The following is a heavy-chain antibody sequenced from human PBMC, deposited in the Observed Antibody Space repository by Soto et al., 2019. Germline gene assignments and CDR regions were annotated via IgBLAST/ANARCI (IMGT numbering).Heavy chain of an antibody. CDR2: LIPILGTT. CDR3: ARASGYVSGWYHDY. V-gene: IGHV1-69*01. D-gene: IGHD6-19*01. CDR1: GGTFSSDA. J-gene: IGHJ4*02. Sequence: QVQLVQSWAEVRKPGSSVKVSCKASGGTFSSDAVSWVRQAPGQGLEWMGGLIPILGTTHYAQKFQGRVTITADESTNTAYMELSSLRSDDTAVYYCARASGYVSGWYHDYWGQGTRVTVSS.